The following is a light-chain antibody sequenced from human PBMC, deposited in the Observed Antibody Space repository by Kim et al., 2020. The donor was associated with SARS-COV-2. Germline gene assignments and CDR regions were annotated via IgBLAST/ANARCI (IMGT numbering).Light chain of an antibody. Sequence: GQRVTISCSGSSSNIGINTVNWYQQFPGTAPKLLIYSNNQRPSGVPDRFSGSKSGTSASLALSGLQSEDEADYYCATWDDSLNAWVFGGGTQLTVL. CDR2: SNN. V-gene: IGLV1-44*01. CDR1: SSNIGINT. J-gene: IGLJ3*02. CDR3: ATWDDSLNAWV.